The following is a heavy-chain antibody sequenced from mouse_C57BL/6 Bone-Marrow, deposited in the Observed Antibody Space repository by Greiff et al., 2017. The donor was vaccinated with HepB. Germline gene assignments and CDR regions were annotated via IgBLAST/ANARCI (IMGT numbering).Heavy chain of an antibody. V-gene: IGHV2-6-1*01. Sequence: QVQLKESGPGLVAPSQSLSITCTVSGFSLTSYGVHWVRQPPGKGLEWLVVIWSDGSTTYNSALKSRLSISKDNSKSQVFLKMNSLQTDDTAMYYCARHDSSGYDYAMDYWGQGTSVTVSS. J-gene: IGHJ4*01. CDR1: GFSLTSYG. D-gene: IGHD3-2*02. CDR3: ARHDSSGYDYAMDY. CDR2: IWSDGST.